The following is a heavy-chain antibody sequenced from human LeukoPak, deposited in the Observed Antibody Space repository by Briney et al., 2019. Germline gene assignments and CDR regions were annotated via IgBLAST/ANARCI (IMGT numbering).Heavy chain of an antibody. J-gene: IGHJ4*02. V-gene: IGHV4-59*01. CDR2: MYYSGNT. CDR1: GGSISSYY. CDR3: ARSSEWPFFDY. D-gene: IGHD6-19*01. Sequence: SETLSLTCSVSGGSISSYYWSWIRQPPGKGLEWIGYMYYSGNTNYNPSLKSRVTISVETSKNQFSLKLSSVTAADTAVYYCARSSEWPFFDYWRQGTLVTVSS.